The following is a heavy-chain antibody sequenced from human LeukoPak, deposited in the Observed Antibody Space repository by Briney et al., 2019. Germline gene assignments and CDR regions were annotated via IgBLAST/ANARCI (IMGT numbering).Heavy chain of an antibody. CDR2: IFPRDSDV. CDR1: GYTFTSYW. V-gene: IGHV5-51*01. D-gene: IGHD3-10*01. CDR3: VRSLPGTLLRGYGMDV. Sequence: GESLTISCKTSGYTFTSYWIGWVRQTPGKGLECMGVIFPRDSDVRYSPSFQGQVTISADKSTNTAYLHWGSLKASDSAMYYCVRSLPGTLLRGYGMDVWGPGTTVNLS. J-gene: IGHJ6*02.